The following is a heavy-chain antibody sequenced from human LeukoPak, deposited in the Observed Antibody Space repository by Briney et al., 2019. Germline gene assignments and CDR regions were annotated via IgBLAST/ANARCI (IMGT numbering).Heavy chain of an antibody. Sequence: SVKVSCKASGGTFSSYAISWVRQAPGQGLEWMGGIIPIFGTANYAQKFQGRVTITADESTSTAYMELSSLRSEDTAVYYCARGRAYYDMPDYFDYWGQGTLVTVSS. CDR3: ARGRAYYDMPDYFDY. CDR1: GGTFSSYA. J-gene: IGHJ4*02. CDR2: IIPIFGTA. D-gene: IGHD3-22*01. V-gene: IGHV1-69*13.